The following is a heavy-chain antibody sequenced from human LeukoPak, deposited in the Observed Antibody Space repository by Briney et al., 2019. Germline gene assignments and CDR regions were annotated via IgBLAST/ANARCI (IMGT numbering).Heavy chain of an antibody. V-gene: IGHV4-39*01. CDR2: IYYSGST. CDR3: ARHKDYYGSGSYYYYYYYYMDV. Sequence: SETLSLTCTVSGGSISSSSYYWGWIRQPPGKGLEWIGSIYYSGSTYYNPSLKSRVTISVDTSKNQFSLKLSSVTAADTAVYYCARHKDYYGSGSYYYYYYYYMDVWGRGTTVTVSS. J-gene: IGHJ6*03. CDR1: GGSISSSSYY. D-gene: IGHD3-10*01.